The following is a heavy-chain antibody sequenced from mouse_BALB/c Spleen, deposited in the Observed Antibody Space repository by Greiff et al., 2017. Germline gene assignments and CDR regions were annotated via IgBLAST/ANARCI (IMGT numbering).Heavy chain of an antibody. J-gene: IGHJ3*01. D-gene: IGHD4-1*01. CDR2: IDPSDSYT. CDR1: GYTFTSYW. V-gene: IGHV1S127*01. CDR3: LTDAFAY. Sequence: QVQLQQPGAELVKPGASVKMSCKASGYTFTSYWMHWVKQRPGQGLEWIGVIDPSDSYTSYNQKFKGKATLTVDTSSSTAYMQLSSLTSEDSAVYYCLTDAFAYWGQGTLVTVSA.